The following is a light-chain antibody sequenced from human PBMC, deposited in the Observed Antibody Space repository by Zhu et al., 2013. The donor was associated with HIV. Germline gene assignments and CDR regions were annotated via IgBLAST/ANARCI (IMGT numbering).Light chain of an antibody. CDR1: QGIGNY. V-gene: IGKV1-27*01. CDR3: QQYNSQSRT. Sequence: QMTQSPSSLYASVGDTVTITCRASQGIGNYLAWYQQKPGKVPKLLIYAASTLQSGVPSRFSGSGSGTEFTLSISSLQPDDFATYYCQQYNSQSRTFGQGTKVE. J-gene: IGKJ1*01. CDR2: AAS.